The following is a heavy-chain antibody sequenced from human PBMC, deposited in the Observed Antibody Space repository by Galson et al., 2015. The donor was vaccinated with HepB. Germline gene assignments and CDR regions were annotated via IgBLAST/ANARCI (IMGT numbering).Heavy chain of an antibody. CDR1: GYTFTSYD. J-gene: IGHJ6*02. V-gene: IGHV1-8*01. CDR2: MNPNSGNT. CDR3: ARGPPRGYGMDV. Sequence: SVKVSCKASGYTFTSYDINWVRQATGQGLEWMGWMNPNSGNTGYAQKFQGRVTMTRNTSISTAYMELSSLRSEDTAVYYCARGPPRGYGMDVWGQGTTVTVSS.